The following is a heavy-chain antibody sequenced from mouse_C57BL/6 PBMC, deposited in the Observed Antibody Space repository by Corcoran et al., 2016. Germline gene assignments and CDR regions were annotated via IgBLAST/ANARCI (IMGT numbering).Heavy chain of an antibody. J-gene: IGHJ1*03. V-gene: IGHV1-85*01. Sequence: QVQLQQSGPELVKPGASVKLSCKASGYTFTSYDIIWVKQRPGQGLEWIGWIYPRDGSTKYNEKFKGKATLTVDTSSSTAYMELHSLTSEDSEVYFCASLRYFDVWGTGTTVTVSS. CDR2: IYPRDGST. CDR3: ASLRYFDV. CDR1: GYTFTSYD.